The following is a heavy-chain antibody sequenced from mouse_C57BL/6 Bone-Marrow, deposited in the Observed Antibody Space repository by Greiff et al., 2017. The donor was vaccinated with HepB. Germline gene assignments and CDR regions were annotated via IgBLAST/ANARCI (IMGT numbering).Heavy chain of an antibody. CDR2: ISYDGSN. Sequence: EVQLQESGPGLVKPSQSLSLTCSVTGYSITSGYYWNWIRQFPGNKLEWMGYISYDGSNNYNPSLKNRISITRDTSKNQFFLKLNSVTTEDTATYYCARGDSYYGSSYPWFAYWGQGTLVTVSA. CDR1: GYSITSGYY. J-gene: IGHJ3*01. D-gene: IGHD1-1*01. V-gene: IGHV3-6*01. CDR3: ARGDSYYGSSYPWFAY.